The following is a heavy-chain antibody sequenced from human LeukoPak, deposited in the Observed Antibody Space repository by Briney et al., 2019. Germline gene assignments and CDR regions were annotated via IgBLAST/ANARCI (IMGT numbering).Heavy chain of an antibody. Sequence: SVKVSCTVSGYTLTELSMHWVRQAPGKGLEWMGGIIPIFGTANYAQKFQGRVTITADKSTSTAYMELSSLRSEDTAVYYCARGLATYYYDSSGYYYFDYWGQGTLVTVSS. CDR1: GYTLTELS. V-gene: IGHV1-69*06. CDR2: IIPIFGTA. J-gene: IGHJ4*02. CDR3: ARGLATYYYDSSGYYYFDY. D-gene: IGHD3-22*01.